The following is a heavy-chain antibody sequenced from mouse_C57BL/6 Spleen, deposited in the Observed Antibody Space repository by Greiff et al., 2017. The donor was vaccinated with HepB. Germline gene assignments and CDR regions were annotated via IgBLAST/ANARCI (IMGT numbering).Heavy chain of an antibody. V-gene: IGHV5-16*01. D-gene: IGHD4-1*01. CDR2: INYDGSST. CDR3: ARETGPNYFDY. CDR1: GFTFSDYY. Sequence: EVKLVESEGGLVQPGSSMKLSCTASGFTFSDYYMAWVRQVPEKGLEWVANINYDGSSTYYLDSLKSRFIISRDNAKNILYLQMSSLKSEDTATYYCARETGPNYFDYWGQGTTLTVSS. J-gene: IGHJ2*01.